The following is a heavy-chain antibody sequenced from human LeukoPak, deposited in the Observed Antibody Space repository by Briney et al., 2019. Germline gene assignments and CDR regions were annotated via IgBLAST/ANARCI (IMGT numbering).Heavy chain of an antibody. CDR1: GGFTTSSSY. Sequence: SETLSLTCSVSGGFTTSSSYWSWVRQSPGKGLEWIGYIYYSGSTNYNPSLKSRVTISVDTSKNQFSLKLSSVTAADTAVYYCARAYDSSGYYGAHFDYWGQGTLVTVSS. D-gene: IGHD3-22*01. J-gene: IGHJ4*02. V-gene: IGHV4-59*01. CDR2: IYYSGST. CDR3: ARAYDSSGYYGAHFDY.